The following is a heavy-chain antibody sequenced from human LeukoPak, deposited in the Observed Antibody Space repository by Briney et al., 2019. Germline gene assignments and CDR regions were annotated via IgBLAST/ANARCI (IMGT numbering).Heavy chain of an antibody. CDR2: ISGSGDNT. D-gene: IGHD3-10*01. V-gene: IGHV3-23*01. CDR3: AKVTYGSGTYGAFDY. CDR1: GFTFSNYA. Sequence: GGSLRLSCAASGFTFSNYAMSWVRQAPGKGLEWVSTISGSGDNTYYADSVKGRFTISRDNSKNPMYLQMNSLRAEDTAVYYCAKVTYGSGTYGAFDYWGQGTLVTVSS. J-gene: IGHJ4*02.